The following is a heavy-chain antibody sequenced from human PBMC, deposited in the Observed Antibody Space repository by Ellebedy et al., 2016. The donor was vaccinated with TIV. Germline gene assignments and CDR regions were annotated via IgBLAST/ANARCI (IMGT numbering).Heavy chain of an antibody. CDR2: IKQDGGET. D-gene: IGHD6-19*01. CDR1: GFTFRSYW. V-gene: IGHV3-7*03. J-gene: IGHJ4*02. Sequence: GESLKISCAASGFTFRSYWMSWVRQAPGKGLEWVANIKQDGGETYYVDSLRGRFTISRDNAKRSLYLQMNSLRADDTAVYYCARDKGDDSGSKFDSWGQGTLVTVSS. CDR3: ARDKGDDSGSKFDS.